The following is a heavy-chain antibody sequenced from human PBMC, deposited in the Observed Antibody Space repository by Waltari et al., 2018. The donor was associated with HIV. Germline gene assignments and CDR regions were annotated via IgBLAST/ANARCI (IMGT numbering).Heavy chain of an antibody. Sequence: QLQLQQSGPGLVKPSETLSLTCTVSGGSVINSDYYWDFIRQSPGKGLEWIGNIYYTGPTFYNPSLKSRVTMSAALSRNQFSLRLNSVTAADTAIYYCARRPRMAAFYLYYGMDVWGQGTTVTVSS. CDR2: IYYTGPT. V-gene: IGHV4-39*01. D-gene: IGHD2-8*01. CDR3: ARRPRMAAFYLYYGMDV. J-gene: IGHJ6*02. CDR1: GGSVINSDYY.